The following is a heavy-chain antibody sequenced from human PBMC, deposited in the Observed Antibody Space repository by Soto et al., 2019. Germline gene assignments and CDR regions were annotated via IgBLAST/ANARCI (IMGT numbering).Heavy chain of an antibody. D-gene: IGHD2-2*01. CDR3: ARRGSS. J-gene: IGHJ3*01. CDR1: GFTFSSSE. Sequence: GSLRLSCAASGFTFSSSEMYWVRQAPGKGLEWVSYIHPGGQIIFYADSVKGRFTISRDNAKNSVYLQMNNLRAEDTAVYYCARRGSSWGQGTMVTVSS. CDR2: IHPGGQII. V-gene: IGHV3-48*03.